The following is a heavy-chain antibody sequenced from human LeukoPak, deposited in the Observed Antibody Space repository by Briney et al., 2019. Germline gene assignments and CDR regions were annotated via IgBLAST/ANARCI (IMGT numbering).Heavy chain of an antibody. Sequence: ASVKVSCKASGYTFTGYYMHWVRQAPGQGLEWMGWINPNSGGTNYAQKFQGRVTMTRDTSISTAYMELSRLRSDDTAVYYCARGKAYCSSTSCILDGEGFDYWGQGTLVTVSS. D-gene: IGHD2-2*01. V-gene: IGHV1-2*02. J-gene: IGHJ4*02. CDR3: ARGKAYCSSTSCILDGEGFDY. CDR2: INPNSGGT. CDR1: GYTFTGYY.